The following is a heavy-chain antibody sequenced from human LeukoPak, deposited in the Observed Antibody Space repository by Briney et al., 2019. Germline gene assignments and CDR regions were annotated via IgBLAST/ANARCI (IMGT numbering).Heavy chain of an antibody. CDR3: AREARVAPYFDY. D-gene: IGHD4-23*01. Sequence: GGSLRLACAAAGFTFSSYAMHWVRQAPGKGLEWVAVISYDGSNKYYADSVKGRFTISRDNSKNTLYLQMNSLRAEDTAVYYCAREARVAPYFDYWGQGTLVTVSS. CDR1: GFTFSSYA. V-gene: IGHV3-30*04. J-gene: IGHJ4*02. CDR2: ISYDGSNK.